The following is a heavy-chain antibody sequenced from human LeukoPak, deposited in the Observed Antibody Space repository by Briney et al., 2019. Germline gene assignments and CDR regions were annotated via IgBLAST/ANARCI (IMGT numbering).Heavy chain of an antibody. V-gene: IGHV3-48*03. D-gene: IGHD3-22*01. J-gene: IGHJ4*02. CDR2: ISTSGSPI. CDR1: GFTFSSYE. Sequence: PGGSQRLSCAASGFTFSSYEMNWVRQAPGKGREWVSYISTSGSPIYYGNSVKGRFTISRDNAKNSLYLQMNSLRAEDTALYYCARRGFYDTSGYLFDHWGQGTLVTVSS. CDR3: ARRGFYDTSGYLFDH.